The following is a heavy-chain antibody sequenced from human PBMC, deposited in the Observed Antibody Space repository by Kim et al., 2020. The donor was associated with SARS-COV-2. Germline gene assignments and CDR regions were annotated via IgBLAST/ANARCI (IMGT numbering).Heavy chain of an antibody. CDR3: AGRSIGYCSSTSCYSGFDP. J-gene: IGHJ5*02. CDR2: IYYSGST. Sequence: SETLSLTCTVSGGSISSYYWSWIRQPPGKGLEWIGYIYYSGSTNYNPSLKSRVTISVDTSKNQFSLKLSSVTAADTAVYYCAGRSIGYCSSTSCYSGFDPWGQGTLVTVSS. CDR1: GGSISSYY. D-gene: IGHD2-2*02. V-gene: IGHV4-59*08.